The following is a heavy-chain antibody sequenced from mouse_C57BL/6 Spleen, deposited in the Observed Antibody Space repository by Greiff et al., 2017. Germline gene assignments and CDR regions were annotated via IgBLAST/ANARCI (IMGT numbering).Heavy chain of an antibody. Sequence: EVMLVESGGGLVKPGGSLKLSCAASGFTFSDYGMHWVRQAPEKGLEWVAYISSGSSTIYYADTVKGRFTISRDNAKNTLFLQMTSLRSEDTAMYYCATYYCGSSHYAMDYWGQGTSVTVSS. CDR1: GFTFSDYG. CDR2: ISSGSSTI. D-gene: IGHD1-1*01. CDR3: ATYYCGSSHYAMDY. J-gene: IGHJ4*01. V-gene: IGHV5-17*01.